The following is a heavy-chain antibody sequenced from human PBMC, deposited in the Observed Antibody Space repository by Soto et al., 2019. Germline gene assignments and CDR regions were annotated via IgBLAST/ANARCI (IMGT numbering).Heavy chain of an antibody. V-gene: IGHV4-34*01. CDR2: INHNGST. D-gene: IGHD3-3*01. J-gene: IGHJ6*03. CDR1: GGSFSGYY. Sequence: TSETLSLTCAVYGGSFSGYYWSWIRQPPGKGLEKIGEINHNGSTNYNPSLKSRVTISVDTSKNQFSLMLSSVTATDTAVYYCAGCRYDFWSGYYKPNYYYYMDVWGKGTTVTVSS. CDR3: AGCRYDFWSGYYKPNYYYYMDV.